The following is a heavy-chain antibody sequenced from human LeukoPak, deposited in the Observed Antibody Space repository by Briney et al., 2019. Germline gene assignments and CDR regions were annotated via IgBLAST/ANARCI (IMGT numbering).Heavy chain of an antibody. CDR3: ARVLAYYYGSDPWGFDP. CDR1: GGIFISYA. V-gene: IGHV1-69*05. CDR2: IIPIFGTA. D-gene: IGHD3-10*01. J-gene: IGHJ5*02. Sequence: SVKVSCKASGGIFISYAISWVRQAPGQGLEWMGGIIPIFGTANYAQKFQGRVTITTDESTSTAYMELSSLRSEDTAVYYCARVLAYYYGSDPWGFDPWGQGTLVTVSS.